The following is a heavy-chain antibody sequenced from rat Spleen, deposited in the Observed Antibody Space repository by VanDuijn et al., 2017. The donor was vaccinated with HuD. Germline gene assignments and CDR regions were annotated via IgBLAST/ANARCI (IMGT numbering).Heavy chain of an antibody. D-gene: IGHD1-2*01. Sequence: EVQLVESGGGLVQPGRSLKLSCAASGFTFNNYGMAWVRQVPTKGLEWVATISSDGGRNFYRDSVKGRFTISRDNAKSSLYLQMDSLRSGDTATYYCATRPYYSSLNWFPYWGQGTLVTVSS. CDR1: GFTFNNYG. CDR2: ISSDGGRN. V-gene: IGHV5-29*01. J-gene: IGHJ3*01. CDR3: ATRPYYSSLNWFPY.